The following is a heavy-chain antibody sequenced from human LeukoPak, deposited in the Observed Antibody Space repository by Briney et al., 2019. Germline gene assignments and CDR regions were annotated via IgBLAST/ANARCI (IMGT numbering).Heavy chain of an antibody. J-gene: IGHJ4*02. D-gene: IGHD1-1*01. CDR1: GGSISSYY. CDR2: IYYSGST. V-gene: IGHV4-59*01. Sequence: PSETLSLTCTVSGGSISSYYWSWIRQPTGKGLEWIGYIYYSGSTNYNPSLKSRVTISVDTSKNQFSLKLSSVTAADTAVYYCARGLTWTLDYWGQGTLVTVSS. CDR3: ARGLTWTLDY.